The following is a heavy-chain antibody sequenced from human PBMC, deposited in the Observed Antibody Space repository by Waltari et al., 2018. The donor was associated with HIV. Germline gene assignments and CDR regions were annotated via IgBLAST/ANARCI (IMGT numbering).Heavy chain of an antibody. D-gene: IGHD2-2*01. Sequence: EVQLVQSGAEVKKPGEALKISCKGSGYPFTSYWIGWVRQMPGKGLEWMGINYPGDSDTTYSPSFQGQVTISADKSISTAYLQWSSLKASDTAMYYCARQDIVVVPDAFDIWGQGTMVTVSS. CDR3: ARQDIVVVPDAFDI. CDR1: GYPFTSYW. CDR2: NYPGDSDT. V-gene: IGHV5-51*01. J-gene: IGHJ3*02.